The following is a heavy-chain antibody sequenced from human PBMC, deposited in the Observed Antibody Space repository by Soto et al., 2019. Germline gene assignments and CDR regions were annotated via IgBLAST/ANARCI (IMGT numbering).Heavy chain of an antibody. J-gene: IGHJ5*02. Sequence: LSLTCAVYGGSFSGYYWSWIRQPPGKGLEWIGEINHSGSTNYNPSLKSRVTISVDTSKNQFSLKLSSVTAADTAVYYCARCSVENWFDPWGQGTLVTVSS. CDR2: INHSGST. CDR3: ARCSVENWFDP. CDR1: GGSFSGYY. D-gene: IGHD2-15*01. V-gene: IGHV4-34*01.